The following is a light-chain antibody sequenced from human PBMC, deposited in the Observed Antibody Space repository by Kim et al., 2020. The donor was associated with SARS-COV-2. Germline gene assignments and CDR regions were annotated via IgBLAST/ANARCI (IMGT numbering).Light chain of an antibody. CDR3: SSYTSRNTLV. V-gene: IGLV2-14*03. J-gene: IGLJ2*01. Sequence: GQSIAISCTGTSSDLGGFNYVSWFQQHPGKAPKLIIYAVSNRPSGVSNRFSGSKSGNTASLTISTLQTEDEADYYCSSYTSRNTLVFGGGTQLTVL. CDR2: AVS. CDR1: SSDLGGFNY.